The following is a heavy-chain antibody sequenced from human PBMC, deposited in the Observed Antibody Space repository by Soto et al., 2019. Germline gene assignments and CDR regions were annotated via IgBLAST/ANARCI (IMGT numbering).Heavy chain of an antibody. V-gene: IGHV1-2*02. CDR3: ARAATYYDFWSENWAFDI. Sequence: ASVKVSCKASGYTFTGYYMHWLRQSPGQGLEWMGWINPNSGGTNYAQKFQGRVTMTRDTSISTAYMELSRLRSDDTAVYYCARAATYYDFWSENWAFDIWGQGTMVTVSS. J-gene: IGHJ3*02. CDR1: GYTFTGYY. D-gene: IGHD3-3*01. CDR2: INPNSGGT.